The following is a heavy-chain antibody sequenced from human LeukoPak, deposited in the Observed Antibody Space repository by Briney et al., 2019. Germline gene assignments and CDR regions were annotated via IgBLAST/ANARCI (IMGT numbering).Heavy chain of an antibody. V-gene: IGHV3-30*04. J-gene: IGHJ5*02. CDR3: ARGIQSFDP. D-gene: IGHD5-18*01. Sequence: GGSLRLSCAASGFTFSSYAMHWVRQASGKGLEWVAVISYDGSNKYYADSVKGRFTISRDNSKNTLYLQMNSLRAEDTAVYYCARGIQSFDPWGQGTLVTVSS. CDR2: ISYDGSNK. CDR1: GFTFSSYA.